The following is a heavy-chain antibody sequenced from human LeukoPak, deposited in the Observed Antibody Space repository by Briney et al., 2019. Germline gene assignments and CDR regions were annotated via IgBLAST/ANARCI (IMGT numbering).Heavy chain of an antibody. CDR3: ASGAGRVVVPAARNYYFDY. D-gene: IGHD2-2*01. J-gene: IGHJ4*02. Sequence: SETLSLTCAVYGGSFSGYYWSWIRQPPGKGLEWIGEINHSGSTNYNPSLKSRVTISVDTSKNQFSLKLSSVTAADTAVYYCASGAGRVVVPAARNYYFDYWGQGTLVTVSS. CDR1: GGSFSGYY. V-gene: IGHV4-34*01. CDR2: INHSGST.